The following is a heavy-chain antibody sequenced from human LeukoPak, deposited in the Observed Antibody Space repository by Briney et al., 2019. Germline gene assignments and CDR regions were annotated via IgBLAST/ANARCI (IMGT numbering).Heavy chain of an antibody. CDR3: ARAALGAKVY. Sequence: PGGSLRLSCAASGVTVSSNYVSWGRQAPGKGLEWGSVIYSGGSTYYADSVKGRFTISRDNSKNTLYLQMNSLRAEDTAVYYCARAALGAKVYWGQGTLVTVSS. J-gene: IGHJ4*02. D-gene: IGHD1-26*01. CDR1: GVTVSSNY. CDR2: IYSGGST. V-gene: IGHV3-53*01.